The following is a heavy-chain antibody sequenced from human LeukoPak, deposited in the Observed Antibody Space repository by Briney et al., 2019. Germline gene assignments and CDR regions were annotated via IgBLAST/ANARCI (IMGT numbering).Heavy chain of an antibody. CDR3: ARYLCSGGSCYSGFDY. V-gene: IGHV4-61*02. Sequence: SETLSLTCTVSGGSISSGSYYWSWIRQPAGKGLEWIGRIYTSGSTNYNPSLKSRVTISVDTSKNQFSLKLSSVTAVDTAVYYCARYLCSGGSCYSGFDYWGQGTLVTVSS. CDR1: GGSISSGSYY. D-gene: IGHD2-15*01. J-gene: IGHJ4*02. CDR2: IYTSGST.